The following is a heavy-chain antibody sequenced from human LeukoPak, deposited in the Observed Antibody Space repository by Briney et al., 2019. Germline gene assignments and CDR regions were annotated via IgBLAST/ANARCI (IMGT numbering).Heavy chain of an antibody. Sequence: ASVKVSCKASGFSFTGYFMHWVRQAPGRGPEWMGRIDPNSGGTNYALKFQGRVTMTRDTPITTAYMDLSRLRSDDTAVYYCARGPHDTAYYFDQWGQGTVVTVSS. J-gene: IGHJ4*02. CDR2: IDPNSGGT. V-gene: IGHV1-2*06. CDR1: GFSFTGYF. CDR3: ARGPHDTAYYFDQ. D-gene: IGHD5-18*01.